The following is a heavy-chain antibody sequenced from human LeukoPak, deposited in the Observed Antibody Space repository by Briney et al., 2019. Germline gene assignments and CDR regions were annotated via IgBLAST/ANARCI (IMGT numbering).Heavy chain of an antibody. CDR1: GGSISSGDYY. CDR2: IYYSGST. CDR3: ARDGSNWSNDYYHGVDV. Sequence: SETLSLTCTVSGGSISSGDYYWSWIRQPPGKGLEWIGYIYYSGSTYNPSLKSRVTISVDTSKNQFSLRLSSVTAADTAVYYCARDGSNWSNDYYHGVDVWGQGTTVTVSS. V-gene: IGHV4-61*08. J-gene: IGHJ6*02. D-gene: IGHD4-11*01.